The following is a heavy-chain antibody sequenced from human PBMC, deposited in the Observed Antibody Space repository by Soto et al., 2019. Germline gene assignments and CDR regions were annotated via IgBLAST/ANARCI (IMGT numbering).Heavy chain of an antibody. J-gene: IGHJ6*02. CDR3: ARSPYSYGFYYYYYGMDV. V-gene: IGHV5-51*01. D-gene: IGHD5-18*01. Sequence: GESLNISCKGSGYSFTSYCIGWVRQMPGKGLEWMGIIYPGDSDTRYNPSFQGQVTISADKSISTAYLQWSSLKASDTAMYYCARSPYSYGFYYYYYGMDVWGQGTTVTVSS. CDR1: GYSFTSYC. CDR2: IYPGDSDT.